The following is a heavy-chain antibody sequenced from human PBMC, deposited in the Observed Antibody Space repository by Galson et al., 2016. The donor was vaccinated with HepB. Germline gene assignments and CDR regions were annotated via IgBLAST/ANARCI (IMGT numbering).Heavy chain of an antibody. CDR1: GGSISSGGYY. V-gene: IGHV4-31*03. CDR2: IYYSGST. J-gene: IGHJ5*02. CDR3: ARGNYDVWIAHVAP. Sequence: TLSLTCTVSGGSISSGGYYWSWIRQHPGKGLEWIGYIYYSGSTYYNPSLKRRVTISEDTSKNQFSLKLSPVTAADTAVYFCARGNYDVWIAHVAPWGQGTQVTVSS. D-gene: IGHD3-3*01.